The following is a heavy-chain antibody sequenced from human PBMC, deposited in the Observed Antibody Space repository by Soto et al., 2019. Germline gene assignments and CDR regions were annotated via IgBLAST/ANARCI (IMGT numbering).Heavy chain of an antibody. CDR3: ARVRMVATPGYYYYGMDV. CDR2: IIPIFGTA. Sequence: QVQLVQSGAEVKKPGSSVKVSCKASGGTFSSYAISWVRQAPGQGLEWMGGIIPIFGTANYAQKFQGRVTITADESTSTASMELSSLRSEDTGVYYCARVRMVATPGYYYYGMDVWGQGTTVTVSS. D-gene: IGHD5-12*01. J-gene: IGHJ6*02. V-gene: IGHV1-69*01. CDR1: GGTFSSYA.